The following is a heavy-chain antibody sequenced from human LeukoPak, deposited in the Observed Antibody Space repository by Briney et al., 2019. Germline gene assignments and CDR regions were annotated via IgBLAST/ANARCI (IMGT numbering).Heavy chain of an antibody. D-gene: IGHD3-10*01. CDR2: ISAYNGNT. Sequence: GASVKVSCKASGYTFTSYGISWVRQAPGQGLEWMGWISAYNGNTNYAQKLQGRVTMTTDTSTSTAYMELRSLRSDDTAVYYCARDEYYYGSGSYSGWLDPWGQGTLVTVSS. J-gene: IGHJ5*02. CDR3: ARDEYYYGSGSYSGWLDP. CDR1: GYTFTSYG. V-gene: IGHV1-18*01.